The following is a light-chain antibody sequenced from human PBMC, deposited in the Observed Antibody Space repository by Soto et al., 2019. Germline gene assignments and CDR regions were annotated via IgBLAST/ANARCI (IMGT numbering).Light chain of an antibody. Sequence: QSVLTHPPGLSADTGQKVTISCAGSGSNIGNNYVSWYQRLPGTAPKLLIYDSNKRPSGIPDRFSGSKSGTSATLGITGLQTGDEADYYCGRWHSSRRAYVSGTGT. J-gene: IGLJ1*01. CDR2: DSN. V-gene: IGLV1-51*01. CDR1: GSNIGNNY. CDR3: GRWHSSRRAYV.